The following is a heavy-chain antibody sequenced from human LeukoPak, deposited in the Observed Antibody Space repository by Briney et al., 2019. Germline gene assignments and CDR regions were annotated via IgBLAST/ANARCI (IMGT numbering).Heavy chain of an antibody. D-gene: IGHD3-22*01. CDR2: IIPIFGTA. Sequence: WASVKVSCKASGGTFSSYAISWVRQAPGQGLEWMGGIIPIFGTANYAQKFQGRVTITADESTSTAYMELSSLRSEDTAVYYCARIPYNYYDSSGHDYWGHGTLVTVSS. J-gene: IGHJ4*01. CDR3: ARIPYNYYDSSGHDY. CDR1: GGTFSSYA. V-gene: IGHV1-69*13.